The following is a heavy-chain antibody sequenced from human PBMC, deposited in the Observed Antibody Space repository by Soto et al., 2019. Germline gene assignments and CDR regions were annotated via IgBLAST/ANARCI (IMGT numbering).Heavy chain of an antibody. V-gene: IGHV3-30*18. CDR1: GFYFGSYA. CDR3: AKLSYDSSGSTRNVDF. D-gene: IGHD3-22*01. J-gene: IGHJ4*02. CDR2: ISYDGKRE. Sequence: QVELVESGGGVVQPGRSLRLACATSGFYFGSYAMHWVRHRPGKGLEWLAFISYDGKREYYADSVKGRFTISRDNSKSTLFLQMDSLRPEDTAVYYCAKLSYDSSGSTRNVDFLGQGTLVTVSS.